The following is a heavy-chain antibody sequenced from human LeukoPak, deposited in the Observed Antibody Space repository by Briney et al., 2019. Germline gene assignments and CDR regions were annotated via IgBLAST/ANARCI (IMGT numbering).Heavy chain of an antibody. CDR1: GCTFSDFY. CDR3: ARWPHCQDF. CDR2: INKDGSEE. Sequence: GGSLRLFCAASGCTFSDFYMSWVRQAPGKGLEWVANINKDGSEEKYVDSVKGRFTISRDNAKNSLYLQMSSLRADDTAVYYCARWPHCQDFWGRGTRVTVSS. V-gene: IGHV3-7*03. J-gene: IGHJ4*02.